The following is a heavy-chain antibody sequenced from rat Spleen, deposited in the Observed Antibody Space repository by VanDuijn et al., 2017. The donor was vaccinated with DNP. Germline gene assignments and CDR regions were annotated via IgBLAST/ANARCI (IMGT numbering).Heavy chain of an antibody. Sequence: EVQLVESGGGLLQPGRSLKLSCAASGFTFSSYDMAWVRQAPSKVLEWVASVNTGGGITYYRDSVKGRFIVSRDNAKSTLDLQMDSLRSEDTATYYCVRRGGKGLFSKWGQGTLVTVSS. CDR1: GFTFSSYD. V-gene: IGHV5-25*01. CDR2: VNTGGGIT. D-gene: IGHD3-1*01. CDR3: VRRGGKGLFSK. J-gene: IGHJ3*01.